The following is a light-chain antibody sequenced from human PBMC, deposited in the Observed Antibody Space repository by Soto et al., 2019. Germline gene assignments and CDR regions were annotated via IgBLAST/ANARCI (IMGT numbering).Light chain of an antibody. Sequence: EIVLTQSPATLSSFPGDRVTLSCRASQAVNTRLAWYQHKPGQAPRLLIYLASNRAAGVPARFSGSGSGPDVTLTISNVEPEDFAVYYCHQRQSWPRTFGQGTKVDIK. V-gene: IGKV3-11*01. CDR2: LAS. CDR3: HQRQSWPRT. CDR1: QAVNTR. J-gene: IGKJ1*01.